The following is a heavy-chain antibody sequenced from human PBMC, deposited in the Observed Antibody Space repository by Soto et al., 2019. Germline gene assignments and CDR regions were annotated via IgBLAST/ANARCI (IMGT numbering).Heavy chain of an antibody. CDR3: AREKGYISGPKNFDS. Sequence: SENLSLTCTVSGGSVSIGDYFWSWIRQPPGKGLEWIGYIYDSGSSYYNPSLKSRVTMSVDTSKNQFSLKLRSVTAADTAMYYCAREKGYISGPKNFDSWGQGTLVTVSS. CDR1: GGSVSIGDYF. D-gene: IGHD5-12*01. CDR2: IYDSGSS. J-gene: IGHJ4*02. V-gene: IGHV4-30-4*01.